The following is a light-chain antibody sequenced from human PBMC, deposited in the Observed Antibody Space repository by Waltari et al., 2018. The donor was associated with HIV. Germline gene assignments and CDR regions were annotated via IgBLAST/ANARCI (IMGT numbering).Light chain of an antibody. CDR1: DKNVGHAG. CDR2: RGG. V-gene: IGLV10-54*01. Sequence: AGLTQPSSVSKGLGQNVTLTCTGHDKNVGHAGAGWLLRHEGHPPEVLSYRGGARPAGISQKYSASRSGNTASLTITGLRVDDEAVYYCSAWDSSLSEWVFGGGTKLTVL. CDR3: SAWDSSLSEWV. J-gene: IGLJ3*02.